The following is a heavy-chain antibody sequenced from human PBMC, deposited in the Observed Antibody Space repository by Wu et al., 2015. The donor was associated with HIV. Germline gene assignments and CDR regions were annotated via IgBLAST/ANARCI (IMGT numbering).Heavy chain of an antibody. CDR1: GYIFTSYD. CDR3: ARGPPYSVSYGRPGGTWDY. CDR2: MNPNSGKT. V-gene: IGHV1-8*01. Sequence: QVQLVQSGAEVKKPGASVKVSCKASGYIFTSYDINWVRQATGQGLEWMGWMNPNSGKTGYAQKFQGRVTMTRNTSTGTAYMELNSLRSDDTAVYYCARGPPYSVSYGRPGGTWDYWGQGTLVTVSS. D-gene: IGHD1-26*01. J-gene: IGHJ4*02.